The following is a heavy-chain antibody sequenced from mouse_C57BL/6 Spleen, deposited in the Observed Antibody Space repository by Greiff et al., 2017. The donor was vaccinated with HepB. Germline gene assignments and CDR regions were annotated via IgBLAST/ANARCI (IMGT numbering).Heavy chain of an antibody. J-gene: IGHJ3*01. CDR1: GYAFSSSW. V-gene: IGHV1-82*01. D-gene: IGHD2-1*01. CDR2: IYPGDGDT. Sequence: QVQLQQSGPELVKPGASVKISCKASGYAFSSSWMNWVKQRPGKGLEWIGRIYPGDGDTNYNGKFKGKATLTADKSSSTAYMQLSSLTSEDSAVYFCARDGGKKPPFAYWGQGTLVTVSA. CDR3: ARDGGKKPPFAY.